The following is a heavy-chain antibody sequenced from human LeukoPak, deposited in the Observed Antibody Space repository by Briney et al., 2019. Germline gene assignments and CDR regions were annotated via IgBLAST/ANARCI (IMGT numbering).Heavy chain of an antibody. CDR2: IYSGGST. Sequence: PGGSLRLSCAASGFTVSSNYMSWVRQAPGKGLEWVSVIYSGGSTYYADSVKGRFAISRDNSKNTLYLQMNSLRAEDTAVYYCARGELEWFPPYYYYMDVWGKGTTVTVSS. J-gene: IGHJ6*03. CDR1: GFTVSSNY. CDR3: ARGELEWFPPYYYYMDV. D-gene: IGHD3-3*01. V-gene: IGHV3-53*01.